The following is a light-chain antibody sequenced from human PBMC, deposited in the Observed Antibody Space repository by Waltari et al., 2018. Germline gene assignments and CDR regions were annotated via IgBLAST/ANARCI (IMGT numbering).Light chain of an antibody. CDR1: SSDVGNYKR. CDR3: CSYAGSSKGV. J-gene: IGLJ2*01. Sequence: PASVSGSPGQSITISCTGSSSDVGNYKRVSWYQQHPGKAPKLMIYAVSKRPSGVSDRFSGSKSGDTASLTISGLQPEDEADYFCCSYAGSSKGVFGGGTKVTVL. V-gene: IGLV2-23*02. CDR2: AVS.